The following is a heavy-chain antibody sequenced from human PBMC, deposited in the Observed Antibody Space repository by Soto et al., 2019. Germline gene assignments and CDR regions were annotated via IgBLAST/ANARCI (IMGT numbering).Heavy chain of an antibody. CDR2: ISGSGGNT. D-gene: IGHD1-26*01. V-gene: IGHV3-23*01. CDR1: GFTFSSYA. CDR3: AKDRVVGATTPYYFDY. Sequence: EVHLLESGGGLVQPGGSLRLSCAASGFTFSSYAMIWVRQTPGKGLEWVSAISGSGGNTYYADSVKGRFTISRDNSKNTLYLQMSSLRAEDTAVYYCAKDRVVGATTPYYFDYWGQGTLVTVSS. J-gene: IGHJ4*02.